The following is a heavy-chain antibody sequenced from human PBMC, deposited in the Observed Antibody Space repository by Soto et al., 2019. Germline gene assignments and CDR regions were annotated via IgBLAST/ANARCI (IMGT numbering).Heavy chain of an antibody. Sequence: EVQLVESGGGLVQPGRSLRLSCEASGFKFGDYAMHWVRQAPGKGLEWVSGVSGNSEIVGYADSVKGRFTISRDNAKNSLYMEMNSLRTEDTALYYCAKDRGPCSGNKCSSLYYYYGMDVWGQGTTVTVSS. V-gene: IGHV3-9*01. CDR2: VSGNSEIV. CDR3: AKDRGPCSGNKCSSLYYYYGMDV. J-gene: IGHJ6*02. CDR1: GFKFGDYA. D-gene: IGHD2-15*01.